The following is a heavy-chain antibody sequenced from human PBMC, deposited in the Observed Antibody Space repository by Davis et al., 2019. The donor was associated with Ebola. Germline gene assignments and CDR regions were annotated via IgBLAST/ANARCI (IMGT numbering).Heavy chain of an antibody. Sequence: PSETLSLTCAVYGGSFSGYYWSWIRQSPGKGLEWIGEINHSGITNYNPSLKSRVTISVDPSKYQFSLNLNSVTAADTAMYYCARASVRGRHWFDPWGQGTLVTVSS. V-gene: IGHV4-34*01. CDR3: ARASVRGRHWFDP. CDR2: INHSGIT. CDR1: GGSFSGYY. J-gene: IGHJ5*02. D-gene: IGHD1-26*01.